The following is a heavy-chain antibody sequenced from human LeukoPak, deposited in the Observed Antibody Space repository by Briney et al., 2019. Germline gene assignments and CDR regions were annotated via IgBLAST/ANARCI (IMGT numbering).Heavy chain of an antibody. CDR2: ISSDGGAT. Sequence: PAGSLILSCAASGFTFSRFPMHWVRQAPGKGLEYVSAISSDGGATYYANSVKGRLTISRDNSKNTLYLQMGSLRAEDMAFYYCAREVAYYDYWGQGTLVTVSS. D-gene: IGHD2-15*01. CDR1: GFTFSRFP. V-gene: IGHV3-64*01. CDR3: AREVAYYDY. J-gene: IGHJ4*02.